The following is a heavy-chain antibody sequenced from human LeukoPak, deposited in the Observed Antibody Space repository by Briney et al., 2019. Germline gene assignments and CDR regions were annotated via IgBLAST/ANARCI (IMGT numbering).Heavy chain of an antibody. CDR3: ARDYSSGSDY. V-gene: IGHV4-4*09. CDR2: IYTRGTT. D-gene: IGHD6-19*01. J-gene: IGHJ4*02. CDR1: GGSISSYY. Sequence: PSETLSLTCTVSGGSISSYYWSWIRQPPGKGLEWIGFIYTRGTTSYNPSLKSRVTISVDTSKNQFSLKLSSVTAADTAVYYCARDYSSGSDYWGQGTLVTVSS.